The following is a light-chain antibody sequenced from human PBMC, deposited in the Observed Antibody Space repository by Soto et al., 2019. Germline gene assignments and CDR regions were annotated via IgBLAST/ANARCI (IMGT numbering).Light chain of an antibody. CDR2: DAS. CDR3: QQCSNWPPSYT. J-gene: IGKJ2*01. V-gene: IGKV3-11*01. CDR1: QSINNY. Sequence: EIVLTQSPATLSLSPGERATLSCRASQSINNYLAWYQQKPGQAPRLLIYDASNRATGIPGRFSGSGSGTDFTLTINSLEPEDFAAYYCQQCSNWPPSYTFGQGTKLEIK.